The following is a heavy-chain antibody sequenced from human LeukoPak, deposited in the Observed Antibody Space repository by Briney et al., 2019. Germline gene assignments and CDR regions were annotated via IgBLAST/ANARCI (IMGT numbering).Heavy chain of an antibody. V-gene: IGHV3-66*01. J-gene: IGHJ4*02. CDR2: IYSGGST. Sequence: GGSLRLSCAASGFTVSSNYMSWVRQAPGKGLEWVSVIYSGGSTYYADSVKGRFTISRDNSKNTLYLQMNSLRAEDTAVYYCARDYYGSGTFDYWGQGTLVTVSS. CDR1: GFTVSSNY. D-gene: IGHD3-10*01. CDR3: ARDYYGSGTFDY.